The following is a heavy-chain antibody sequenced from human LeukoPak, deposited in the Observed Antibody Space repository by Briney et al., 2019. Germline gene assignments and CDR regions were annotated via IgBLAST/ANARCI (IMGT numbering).Heavy chain of an antibody. D-gene: IGHD3-9*01. CDR2: IGGSGGTT. V-gene: IGHV3-23*01. CDR3: AKDHIGILRHFDWCWDS. CDR1: GFTFNNYA. J-gene: IGHJ4*02. Sequence: GGSLRLSCAASGFTFNNYAMSWVRQAPGEGLEWVSFIGGSGGTTYYADSVKGRFTISRDNSKQTLYLQMNNLRVEDTAIYYCAKDHIGILRHFDWCWDSWGQGTLVTVSS.